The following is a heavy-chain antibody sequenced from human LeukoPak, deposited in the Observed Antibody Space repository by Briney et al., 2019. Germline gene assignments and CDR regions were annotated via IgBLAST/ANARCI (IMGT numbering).Heavy chain of an antibody. CDR3: ARDRSWYCSGGSCYSDY. CDR2: IYYSGST. J-gene: IGHJ4*02. CDR1: GGSISSSSYY. V-gene: IGHV4-39*07. D-gene: IGHD2-15*01. Sequence: SETLSLTCTVSGGSISSSSYYWGWIRQPPGKGLEWIGSIYYSGSTYYNPSLKSRVTISVDTSKNQFSLKLSSVTAADTAVYYCARDRSWYCSGGSCYSDYWGQGTLVTVSS.